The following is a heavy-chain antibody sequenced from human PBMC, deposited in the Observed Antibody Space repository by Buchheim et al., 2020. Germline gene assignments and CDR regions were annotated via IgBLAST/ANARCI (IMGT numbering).Heavy chain of an antibody. CDR1: GGSFSGYY. D-gene: IGHD3-10*01. J-gene: IGHJ6*02. V-gene: IGHV4-34*01. CDR3: ARGGGGFGELLSNYYYYGMDV. CDR2: INHSGST. Sequence: QVQLQQWGAGLLKPSETLSLTCAVYGGSFSGYYWSWIRQPPGKGLEWIGEINHSGSTNYNPSLKSRVTISVDTSKNQFSLKLSSVTAADTAVYYCARGGGGFGELLSNYYYYGMDVWGQGTT.